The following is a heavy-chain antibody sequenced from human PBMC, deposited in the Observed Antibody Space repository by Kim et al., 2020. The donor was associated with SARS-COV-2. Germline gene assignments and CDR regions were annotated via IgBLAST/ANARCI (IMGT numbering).Heavy chain of an antibody. V-gene: IGHV4-34*01. J-gene: IGHJ5*02. CDR3: ARGHGGIAVAGTGGLGWFDP. D-gene: IGHD6-19*01. CDR2: INHSGST. Sequence: SETLSLTCAVYGGSFSGYYWSWIRQPPGKGLEWIGEINHSGSTNYNPSLKSRVTISVDTSKNQFSLKLSSVTAADTAVYYCARGHGGIAVAGTGGLGWFDPWGQGTLVTVSS. CDR1: GGSFSGYY.